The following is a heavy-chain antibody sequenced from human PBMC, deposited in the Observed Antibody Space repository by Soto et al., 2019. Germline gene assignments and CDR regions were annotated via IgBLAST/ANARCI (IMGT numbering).Heavy chain of an antibody. D-gene: IGHD1-1*01. CDR3: AREPVTTKWYFDN. CDR1: GFMFSSYS. J-gene: IGHJ4*02. Sequence: GGSLRLSCAPSGFMFSSYSMHWFRQTPGKGLEWVAATSRDAVTKLYADSVKGRFAISRDNSRNTLYLQMDSLRVGDTGVYYCAREPVTTKWYFDNWGQGIPVTVSS. V-gene: IGHV3-30*09. CDR2: TSRDAVTK.